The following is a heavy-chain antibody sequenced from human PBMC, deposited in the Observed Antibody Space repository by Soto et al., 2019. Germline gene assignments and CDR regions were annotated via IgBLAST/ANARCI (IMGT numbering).Heavy chain of an antibody. D-gene: IGHD2-15*01. CDR3: ARDVPVHAANLFDH. Sequence: QVQLVQSGAEVKRPGASVKLSCKASGYIFANFGISWVRQAPGQGLVWMGWISADNHNTYYTQKFQGRVSMTTDTAATTAYMELRSLRSDDTALYFCARDVPVHAANLFDHWGQGTLVTVSS. CDR2: ISADNHNT. CDR1: GYIFANFG. V-gene: IGHV1-18*01. J-gene: IGHJ4*02.